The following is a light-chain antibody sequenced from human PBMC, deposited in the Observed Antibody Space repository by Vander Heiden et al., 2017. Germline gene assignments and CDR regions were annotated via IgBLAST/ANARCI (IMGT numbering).Light chain of an antibody. CDR3: QSQDISRSAVV. CDR2: VNR. Sequence: QSVLTRPPSVSGAPGQRVTISCTGSSSILGAGYDVHLYHLLPATAPNLLIYVNRSRLSGVPARFSGSKSATSASLAITGLQAEDAADYYCQSQDISRSAVVFGGGTKLTVL. CDR1: SSILGAGYD. J-gene: IGLJ2*01. V-gene: IGLV1-40*01.